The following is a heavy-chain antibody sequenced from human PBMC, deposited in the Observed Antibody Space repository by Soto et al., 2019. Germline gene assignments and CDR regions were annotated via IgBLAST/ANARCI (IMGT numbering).Heavy chain of an antibody. CDR3: AREGVRGTMVRGVIANTPHYYYSGMDV. CDR1: GYTFTSYG. V-gene: IGHV1-18*01. J-gene: IGHJ6*02. Sequence: QVQLVQSGAEVKKPGASVKVSCKASGYTFTSYGISWVRQAPGQGLEWMGWISAYNGNTNYAQKLQGRVTMTTDTSTSTAYMELRSLRSDDTAVYYCAREGVRGTMVRGVIANTPHYYYSGMDVWGQGTTVTVSS. D-gene: IGHD3-10*01. CDR2: ISAYNGNT.